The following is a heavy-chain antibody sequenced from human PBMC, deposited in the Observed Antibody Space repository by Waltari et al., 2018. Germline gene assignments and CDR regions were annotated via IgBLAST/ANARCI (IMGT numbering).Heavy chain of an antibody. J-gene: IGHJ5*02. CDR1: GFTFSSYD. D-gene: IGHD5-18*01. Sequence: EVQLVESGGGLVQPGGSLRLSGAASGFTFSSYDMSWVLQAPGKGLEWVSYISYTGKTIYYADSVKGRFTISRDNAKNSLSLQMSSLRAEDTAVYYCTREGAYGSSYGHNRFDVWGPGVLVTVSS. CDR2: ISYTGKTI. CDR3: TREGAYGSSYGHNRFDV. V-gene: IGHV3-48*03.